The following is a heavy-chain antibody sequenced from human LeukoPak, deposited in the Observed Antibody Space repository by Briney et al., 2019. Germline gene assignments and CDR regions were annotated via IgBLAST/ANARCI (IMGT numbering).Heavy chain of an antibody. V-gene: IGHV3-48*01. CDR2: ISSSSSTI. Sequence: GGSLRLSCAASGFTFSSYSMNWVRQAPGKGLEWVSYISSSSSTIYYADSVKGRFTISGDNAKNSLYLQMNSLRAEDTAVYYCASLTRDKTDYVWGSYRIFDYWGQGTLVTVSS. J-gene: IGHJ4*02. CDR1: GFTFSSYS. D-gene: IGHD3-16*02. CDR3: ASLTRDKTDYVWGSYRIFDY.